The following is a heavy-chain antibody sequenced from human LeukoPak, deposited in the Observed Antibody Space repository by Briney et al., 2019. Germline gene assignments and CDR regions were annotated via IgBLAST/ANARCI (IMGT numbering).Heavy chain of an antibody. CDR3: ASSAADYYDSSGYYRARQYYYYYGMDV. J-gene: IGHJ6*02. V-gene: IGHV4-4*07. CDR1: GGSFSSYY. Sequence: SETLSLTCTVSGGSFSSYYWSWIRQLAGKGLEWVGRIYTSGSTNYNPSLKSRVTISVDTSNNQFSLKLSSETAADTAVYYCASSAADYYDSSGYYRARQYYYYYGMDVWGQGTTVTVSS. CDR2: IYTSGST. D-gene: IGHD3-22*01.